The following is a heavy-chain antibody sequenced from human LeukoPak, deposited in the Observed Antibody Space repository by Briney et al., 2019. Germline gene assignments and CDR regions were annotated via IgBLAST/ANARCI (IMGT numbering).Heavy chain of an antibody. V-gene: IGHV3-30*02. CDR3: TTTVTKGFDY. CDR1: GFTFSSYG. Sequence: PGGSLRLSCAASGFTFSSYGMHWVRQAPGKGLEWVAFIRYDGSNKYYADSVKGRFTISRDNSKNTLYLQMNSLRAEDTAVYYATTTVTKGFDYWGQGTLVTVSS. CDR2: IRYDGSNK. J-gene: IGHJ4*02. D-gene: IGHD4-17*01.